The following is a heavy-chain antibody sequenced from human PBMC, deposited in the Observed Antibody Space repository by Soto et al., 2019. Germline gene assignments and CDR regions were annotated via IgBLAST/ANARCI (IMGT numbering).Heavy chain of an antibody. CDR3: ARARIYYDSSGYYYDYGMDV. J-gene: IGHJ6*02. D-gene: IGHD3-22*01. Sequence: ASVKVSCKASGYTLTGYYMRWVRQAPGQGLEWMGWINPNSGGTNYAQKFQGWVTMTRDTSISTAYMELSRLRSDDTAVYYCARARIYYDSSGYYYDYGMDVWGQGTTVTVSS. V-gene: IGHV1-2*04. CDR2: INPNSGGT. CDR1: GYTLTGYY.